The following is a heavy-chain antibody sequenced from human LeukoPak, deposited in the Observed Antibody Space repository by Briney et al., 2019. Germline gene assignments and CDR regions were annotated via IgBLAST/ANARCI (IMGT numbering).Heavy chain of an antibody. CDR3: AKGAASRGYTYVAN. Sequence: GGSLRLSCAASAFTFRSYAMIWVRQAPGKGLEWVSTVSGSGGSTYYADSVKGRFTISRDNSNNTLYLQMDSLRAEDTAVYYCAKGAASRGYTYVANWGQGTLVTVSS. D-gene: IGHD5-18*01. V-gene: IGHV3-23*01. CDR1: AFTFRSYA. J-gene: IGHJ4*02. CDR2: VSGSGGST.